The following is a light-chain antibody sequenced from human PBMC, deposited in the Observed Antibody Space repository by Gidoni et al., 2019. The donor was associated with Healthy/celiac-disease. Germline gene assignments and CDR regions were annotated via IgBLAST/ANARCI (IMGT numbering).Light chain of an antibody. V-gene: IGLV2-23*02. Sequence: SGSPGQSITISCTGTSSDVGSYNLVSWYQQHPGKAPKLMIYEVSKRPSGVSNRFSGSKSGNTASLTISGLQAEDEADYYCCSYAGSSTCWVFGGGTKLTVL. CDR2: EVS. CDR1: SSDVGSYNL. J-gene: IGLJ3*02. CDR3: CSYAGSSTCWV.